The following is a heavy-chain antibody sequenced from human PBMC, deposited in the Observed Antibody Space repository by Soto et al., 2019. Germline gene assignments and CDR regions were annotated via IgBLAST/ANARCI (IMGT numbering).Heavy chain of an antibody. J-gene: IGHJ4*02. Sequence: PSETLSLTCTVSGGSISSGGYYWSWIRQHPGKGLEWIGYIYYSGSTYYNPSLKSRVTISVDTSKNQFSLKLSSVTAADTAVYYCAGGGITMIGPDYWGQGTLVTVSS. CDR2: IYYSGST. CDR1: GGSISSGGYY. V-gene: IGHV4-31*03. D-gene: IGHD3-22*01. CDR3: AGGGITMIGPDY.